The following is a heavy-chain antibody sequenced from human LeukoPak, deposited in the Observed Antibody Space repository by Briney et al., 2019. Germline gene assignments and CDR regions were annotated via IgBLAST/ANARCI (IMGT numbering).Heavy chain of an antibody. CDR1: GYTFTSYA. V-gene: IGHV1-3*01. CDR2: INAGNGNT. CDR3: ARVRREPGAFDI. D-gene: IGHD1-14*01. J-gene: IGHJ3*02. Sequence: ASVKVSCKASGYTFTSYAMHWVRQAPGQRLEWMGWINAGNGNTKYSQKFQGRVTITTDTSTSTAYMELRSLRSDDTAVYYCARVRREPGAFDIWGQGTMVTVSS.